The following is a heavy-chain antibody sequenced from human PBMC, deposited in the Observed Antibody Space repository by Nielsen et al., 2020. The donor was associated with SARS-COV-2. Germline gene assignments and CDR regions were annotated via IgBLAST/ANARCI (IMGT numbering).Heavy chain of an antibody. V-gene: IGHV3-74*01. D-gene: IGHD3-3*01. CDR2: INPSGSGT. J-gene: IGHJ6*04. CDR1: GFTFSSTW. CDR3: AGGADFWSGTQRYYMDV. Sequence: GGSLRLSCSASGFTFSSTWMDWVRQAPGQGLVWVSRINPSGSGTAYADSVKGRFAVSRDNAGNTVVLQIHSLRVEDTAGYYCAGGADFWSGTQRYYMDVWGKGTTVTVSS.